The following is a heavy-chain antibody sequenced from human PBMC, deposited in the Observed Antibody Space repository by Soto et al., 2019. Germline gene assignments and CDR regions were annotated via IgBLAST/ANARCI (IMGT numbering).Heavy chain of an antibody. CDR3: ARGWETVGSTTPFAY. J-gene: IGHJ4*02. D-gene: IGHD1-26*01. V-gene: IGHV1-69*06. Sequence: QVQLVQSGAEVKKPGSSVKVSCKASGGTFSNYAISWLRQAPGQGLEWMGGIIPIFGTPNYAQKFQGRVTITADKSTSTAYMEVRNLRSDDTAVYYCARGWETVGSTTPFAYWGQGTLVTVSS. CDR1: GGTFSNYA. CDR2: IIPIFGTP.